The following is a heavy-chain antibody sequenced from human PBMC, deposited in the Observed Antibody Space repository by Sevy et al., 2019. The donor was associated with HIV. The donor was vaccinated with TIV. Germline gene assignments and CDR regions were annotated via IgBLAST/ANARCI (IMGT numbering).Heavy chain of an antibody. CDR1: GDTFSSYA. Sequence: ASVKVSCKASGDTFSSYAISWARQAPGRGLEWMGGIIPIFGTANYAQKFQGRITITADESTTTGYMELSSLRSEDTAVYYCARDTMTTITTKAFDIWGQGTMVTVSS. J-gene: IGHJ3*02. CDR2: IIPIFGTA. D-gene: IGHD4-4*01. CDR3: ARDTMTTITTKAFDI. V-gene: IGHV1-69*13.